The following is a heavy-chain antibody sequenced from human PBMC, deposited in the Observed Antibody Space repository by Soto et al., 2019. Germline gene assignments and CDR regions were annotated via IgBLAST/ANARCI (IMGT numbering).Heavy chain of an antibody. D-gene: IGHD6-13*01. CDR2: ISSSSSTI. J-gene: IGHJ1*01. CDR1: GFTFSSYS. Sequence: GESLKISCAASGFTFSSYSMNWVRQAPGKGLEWVSYISSSSSTIYYADSVKGRFTISRDNAKNSLYLQMNSLRDEDTAVYYCARDVSIAAPGTGYFQHWGQGTLVTVSS. CDR3: ARDVSIAAPGTGYFQH. V-gene: IGHV3-48*02.